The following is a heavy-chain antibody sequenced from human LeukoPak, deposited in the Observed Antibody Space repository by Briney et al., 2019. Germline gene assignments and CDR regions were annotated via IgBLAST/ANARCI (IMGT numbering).Heavy chain of an antibody. D-gene: IGHD3-16*01. CDR2: INPNSGGT. Sequence: GASVKVSCKASGYTFTGYYLHWVRQAPGQGLEWMGWINPNSGGTKYVQKFQGRVTMTRDTSISTAYMELSRLRSDDTAVYYCASGSLASYFDHWGPGTLVTVSS. CDR3: ASGSLASYFDH. CDR1: GYTFTGYY. V-gene: IGHV1-2*02. J-gene: IGHJ4*02.